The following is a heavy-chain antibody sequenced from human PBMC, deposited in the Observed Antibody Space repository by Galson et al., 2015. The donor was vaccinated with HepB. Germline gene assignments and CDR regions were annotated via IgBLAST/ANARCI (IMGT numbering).Heavy chain of an antibody. Sequence: SLRLSCAAYGFTFSTYSMTWVRQAPGMGLEWVSSINSVSSHIYYADSVRGRFTISRGNAKNSLSLQMNSLRVEDTAVYYCVRARREVLRFFDSDHWGQGTLVTVSS. J-gene: IGHJ4*02. V-gene: IGHV3-21*01. CDR2: INSVSSHI. CDR1: GFTFSTYS. CDR3: VRARREVLRFFDSDH. D-gene: IGHD3-3*01.